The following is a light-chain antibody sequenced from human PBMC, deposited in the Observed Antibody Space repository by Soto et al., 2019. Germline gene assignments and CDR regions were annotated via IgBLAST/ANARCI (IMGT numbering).Light chain of an antibody. CDR2: GAS. CDR1: QSVSSN. CDR3: QQYDVDSGT. J-gene: IGKJ1*01. V-gene: IGKV3-15*01. Sequence: EIVMTESPATLSVSPGERATHSCRASQSVSSNLAWYQQKPGQAPRLLIDGASTRATGIPARFSGSGSGTEFTLTISSLQPDDFATYYCQQYDVDSGTFGQGTKVDIK.